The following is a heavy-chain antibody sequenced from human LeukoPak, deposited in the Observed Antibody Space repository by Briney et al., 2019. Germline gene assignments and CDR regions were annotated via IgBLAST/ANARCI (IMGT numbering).Heavy chain of an antibody. Sequence: GGSLRLSCAASGFTFSNYAMSWVRQAPGKGLEWVSAITRSGDSTYYADSVKGRFTISRDNSKNTLSLQMNSLRVEDTAVYYCAKGRYSSGWYVHPFDYWGQGTLVTVSS. D-gene: IGHD6-19*01. CDR1: GFTFSNYA. V-gene: IGHV3-23*01. CDR3: AKGRYSSGWYVHPFDY. CDR2: ITRSGDST. J-gene: IGHJ4*02.